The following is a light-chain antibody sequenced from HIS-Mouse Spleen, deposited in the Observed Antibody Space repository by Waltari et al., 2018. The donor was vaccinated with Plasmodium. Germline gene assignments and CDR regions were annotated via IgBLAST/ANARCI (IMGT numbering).Light chain of an antibody. CDR2: SNN. CDR3: AAWDDSLNGVV. V-gene: IGLV1-44*01. CDR1: ISSIGSNT. J-gene: IGLJ2*01. Sequence: QSVLTQPPSASGTPGQRVTSSCSGSISSIGSNTVNWYQQRPGTAPKLLIYSNNQRPSGVPDRFSGSKSGTSASLAISGLQSEDEADYYCAAWDDSLNGVVFAGGTKLTVL.